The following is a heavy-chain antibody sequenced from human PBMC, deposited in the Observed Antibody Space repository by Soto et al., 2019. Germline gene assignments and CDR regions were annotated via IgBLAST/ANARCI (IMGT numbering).Heavy chain of an antibody. Sequence: QVQLVQSGAEVKKPGSSVKVSCKASGGTFSSYTISWVRQAPGQGLEWMGRIIPILGIANYAQKFQGRVTITADKSTSTGYMELSSLRAEDTAVYYCAGSGGYSSSWYPFDYWGQGTLVTVSS. J-gene: IGHJ4*02. V-gene: IGHV1-69*02. D-gene: IGHD6-13*01. CDR1: GGTFSSYT. CDR3: AGSGGYSSSWYPFDY. CDR2: IIPILGIA.